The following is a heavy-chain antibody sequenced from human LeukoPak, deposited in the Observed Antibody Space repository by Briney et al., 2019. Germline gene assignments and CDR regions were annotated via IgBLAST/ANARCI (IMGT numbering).Heavy chain of an antibody. CDR1: GGTFSSYA. CDR2: IIPIFGTA. V-gene: IGHV1-69*05. CDR3: ARDQGGFWSGYYGYFDY. D-gene: IGHD3-3*01. Sequence: GSSVKVSCKASGGTFSSYAISWVRQAPGQGLEWMGGIIPIFGTANYAQKFQGRVTITTDESTSTAYMELSSLRSEDTAVYYCARDQGGFWSGYYGYFDYWGQGTLVTVSS. J-gene: IGHJ4*02.